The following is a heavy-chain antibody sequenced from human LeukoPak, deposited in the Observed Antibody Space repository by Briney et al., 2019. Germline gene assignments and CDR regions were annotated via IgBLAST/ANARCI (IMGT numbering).Heavy chain of an antibody. D-gene: IGHD2-15*01. CDR2: VYSSGIT. V-gene: IGHV4-4*07. J-gene: IGHJ4*02. CDR3: ARPNIRYCSGGACSNDGSDY. Sequence: SETLSLTCNVSGVSISSHYWTWIRQPAGKGLEWIGRVYSSGITAYNPSLQSRVSMSVDTSKNQFSLNLASVTAADTAVYYCARPNIRYCSGGACSNDGSDYWGQGTLVTVSS. CDR1: GVSISSHY.